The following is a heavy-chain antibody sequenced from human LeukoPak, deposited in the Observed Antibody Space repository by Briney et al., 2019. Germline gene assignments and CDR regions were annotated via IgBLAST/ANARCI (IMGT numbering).Heavy chain of an antibody. D-gene: IGHD3-10*01. Sequence: AGGSLRLSCAASGFTFSSYAMSWVRQAPGKGLEWVSAISGSGGSTYYADSVKGRFTISRDNSKNTLYLQVNSLRAEDTAVYYCAKDLNPPPYYYGSGSYYRPGYFDYWGQGTLVTVSS. CDR1: GFTFSSYA. CDR3: AKDLNPPPYYYGSGSYYRPGYFDY. J-gene: IGHJ4*02. CDR2: ISGSGGST. V-gene: IGHV3-23*01.